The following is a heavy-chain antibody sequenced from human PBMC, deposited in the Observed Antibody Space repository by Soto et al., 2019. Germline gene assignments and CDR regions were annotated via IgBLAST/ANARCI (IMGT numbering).Heavy chain of an antibody. V-gene: IGHV4-59*01. Sequence: SETLSLTCSVYGGSISSSVWSWIRQSPGKELEWIGFISYSGSTTNNPSLKSLITLSVDTYKNQCSLRVASVTSADTAVYYCARGHRAMEYYYYYGMDVWGQETTVTVSS. CDR2: ISYSGST. J-gene: IGHJ6*02. D-gene: IGHD5-18*01. CDR1: GGSISSSV. CDR3: ARGHRAMEYYYYYGMDV.